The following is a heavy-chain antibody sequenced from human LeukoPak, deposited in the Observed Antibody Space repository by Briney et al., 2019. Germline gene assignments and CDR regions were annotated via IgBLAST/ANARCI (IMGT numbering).Heavy chain of an antibody. CDR3: ARHLSLTPRTPHDY. CDR2: IFYSGST. CDR1: GGSISTSNYY. Sequence: SETLSLTCTVSGGSISTSNYYWGWIRQPPGKGLEWIGNIFYSGSTYYSPSLKSRVTISLDTSRNQFSLKLNSVTAADTAVYYCARHLSLTPRTPHDYWGQGTLVTVSS. J-gene: IGHJ4*02. V-gene: IGHV4-39*01. D-gene: IGHD4-23*01.